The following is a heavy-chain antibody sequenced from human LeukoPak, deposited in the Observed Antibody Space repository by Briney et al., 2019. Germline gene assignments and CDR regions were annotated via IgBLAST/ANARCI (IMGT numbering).Heavy chain of an antibody. CDR3: AKGGGQWLGPTLDY. Sequence: PGGSLRLSCAASGFTFSSYVMHWVRQAPGKGLEWVAIISYDGSNEYYADSVKGRFTIFRDNSKNTLYLQMNSLRAEDTAVYYCAKGGGQWLGPTLDYWGQGTLVTVSS. CDR2: ISYDGSNE. D-gene: IGHD6-19*01. V-gene: IGHV3-30*04. J-gene: IGHJ4*02. CDR1: GFTFSSYV.